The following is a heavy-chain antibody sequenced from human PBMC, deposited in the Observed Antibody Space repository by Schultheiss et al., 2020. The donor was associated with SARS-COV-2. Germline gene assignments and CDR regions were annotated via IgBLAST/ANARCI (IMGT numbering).Heavy chain of an antibody. V-gene: IGHV3-21*01. CDR3: VSDLIAVEPSGRQNYNMDV. J-gene: IGHJ6*03. Sequence: GGSRRLSCAASGFTFSTYTMNWVRQAPGKGLEWVSSISSRGTYIYYADSVKGRFTISRDNAQNSLYLQMNSLRDEDTAVYYCVSDLIAVEPSGRQNYNMDVGGKGTTVTVAS. D-gene: IGHD2-2*01. CDR2: ISSRGTYI. CDR1: GFTFSTYT.